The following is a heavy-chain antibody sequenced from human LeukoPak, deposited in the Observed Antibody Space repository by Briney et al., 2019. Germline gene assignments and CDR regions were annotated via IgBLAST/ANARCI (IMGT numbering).Heavy chain of an antibody. V-gene: IGHV4-61*02. D-gene: IGHD6-6*01. CDR3: ARDPPSIAARPDGYYYYYYMDV. CDR2: IYTSGST. CDR1: GGSISSGSYY. J-gene: IGHJ6*03. Sequence: SETLYLTCTVSGGSISSGSYYWSWIRQPAGKGLEWIGRIYTSGSTNYNPSLKSRVTISVDTSKNQFSLKLSSVTAADTAVYYCARDPPSIAARPDGYYYYYYMDVWGKGTTVTVSS.